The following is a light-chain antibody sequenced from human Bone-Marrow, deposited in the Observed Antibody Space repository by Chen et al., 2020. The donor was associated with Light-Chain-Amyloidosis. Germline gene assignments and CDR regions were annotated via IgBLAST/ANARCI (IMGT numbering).Light chain of an antibody. V-gene: IGKV1-5*03. J-gene: IGKJ1*01. CDR2: QTS. CDR3: QQYHSYSQT. CDR1: KSIDSW. Sequence: DIQMTQSPSTLSASVGDRVTITCRASKSIDSWLAWYQQKPGQAPKLLIYQTSTLKSGVPSRFIGSGSGTEYTLTISSLQPDEFATYYCQQYHSYSQTFGHWTKVEIK.